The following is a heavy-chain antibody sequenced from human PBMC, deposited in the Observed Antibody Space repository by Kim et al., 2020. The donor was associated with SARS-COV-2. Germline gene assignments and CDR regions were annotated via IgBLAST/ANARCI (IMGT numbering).Heavy chain of an antibody. V-gene: IGHV1-24*01. Sequence: ASVKVSCKVSGVTLSEASIHWVRHAPGKGLEWVGGSDPEEGETKYAQNFQARVSMTEDTSSDTAYMELRRLGSEDTAFYFCVTICYFYALGRDHSVFDSWGQGTLDTVPS. J-gene: IGHJ4*02. CDR1: GVTLSEAS. CDR2: SDPEEGET. D-gene: IGHD2-15*01. CDR3: VTICYFYALGRDHSVFDS.